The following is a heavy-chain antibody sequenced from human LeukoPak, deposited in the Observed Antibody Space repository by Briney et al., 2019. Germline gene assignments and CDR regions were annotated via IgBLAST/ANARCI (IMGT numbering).Heavy chain of an antibody. D-gene: IGHD5-24*01. CDR1: GFTFSNYA. J-gene: IGHJ6*02. Sequence: GGSPRLSCAASGFTFSNYAMSWVRQAPGKGLEWVSGISGSGGNTNHADSVKGRFTISRDNSKNTLYLQMNSLRADDTAVYYCAKWARWDYYYYGMDVWGQGTTVTVSS. V-gene: IGHV3-23*01. CDR3: AKWARWDYYYYGMDV. CDR2: ISGSGGNT.